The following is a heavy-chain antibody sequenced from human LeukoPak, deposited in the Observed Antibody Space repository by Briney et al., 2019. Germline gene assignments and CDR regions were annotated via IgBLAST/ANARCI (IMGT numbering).Heavy chain of an antibody. CDR1: GFTFSNHW. Sequence: GGSLRLSCAASGFTFSNHWMTWVRQAPGKGLEWVANIKQDGIDKYYVGSVKGRFTISRDNAKESLYLQMKSLRIEDTAVYFCARGGNYYPEYFQHWGQGSLVTVSS. V-gene: IGHV3-7*01. CDR2: IKQDGIDK. J-gene: IGHJ1*01. D-gene: IGHD1-26*01. CDR3: ARGGNYYPEYFQH.